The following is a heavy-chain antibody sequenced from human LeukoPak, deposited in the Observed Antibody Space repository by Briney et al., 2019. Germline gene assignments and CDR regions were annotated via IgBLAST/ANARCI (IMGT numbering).Heavy chain of an antibody. V-gene: IGHV3-48*03. J-gene: IGHJ4*02. Sequence: GGSLRLSCAASGFTFSSYEMNWVRQAPGKGLEWVSYISSSGSTIYYADSVKGRFAISRDNAKNSLYLQMNGLRAEDTAVYYCAVYSSSPFDYWGQGTLVTVSS. CDR1: GFTFSSYE. CDR3: AVYSSSPFDY. CDR2: ISSSGSTI. D-gene: IGHD6-6*01.